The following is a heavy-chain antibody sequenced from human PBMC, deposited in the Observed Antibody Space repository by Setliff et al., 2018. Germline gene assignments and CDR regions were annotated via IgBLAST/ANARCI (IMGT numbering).Heavy chain of an antibody. V-gene: IGHV3-30*04. CDR3: ARGPIGPFLCYMDG. CDR2: ISYDAKNK. CDR1: GFTFGAYA. D-gene: IGHD3-16*01. J-gene: IGHJ6*03. Sequence: PGGSLRLSCAASGFTFGAYAMHWVRQAPGKGLEWVAVISYDAKNKYYVDSVKGRFTISRDNSRNTLYLEMNSLRGEDTAVYYCARGPIGPFLCYMDGWGKGTTVTVSS.